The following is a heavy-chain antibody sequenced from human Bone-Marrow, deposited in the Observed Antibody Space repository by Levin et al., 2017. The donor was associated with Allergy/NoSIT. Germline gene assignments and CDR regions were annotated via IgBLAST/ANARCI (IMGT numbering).Heavy chain of an antibody. CDR3: AKLGIAVAGTNY. CDR1: GFTFSSYG. CDR2: ISYDGSNK. Sequence: LSLTCAASGFTFSSYGMHWVRQAPGKGLEWVAVISYDGSNKYYADSVKGRFTISRDNSKNTLYLQMNSLRAEDTAVYYCAKLGIAVAGTNYWGQGTLVTVSS. J-gene: IGHJ4*02. V-gene: IGHV3-30*18. D-gene: IGHD6-19*01.